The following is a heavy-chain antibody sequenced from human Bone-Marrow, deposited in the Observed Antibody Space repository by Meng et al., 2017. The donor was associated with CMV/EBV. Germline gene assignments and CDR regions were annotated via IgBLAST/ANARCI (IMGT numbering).Heavy chain of an antibody. CDR2: IYYSGST. CDR3: ARQTSGYCSSTSCYFGGSGIDY. D-gene: IGHD2-2*01. Sequence: SETLSLTCTVSGGSISSSSYYWGWIRQPPGKGLEWIGSIYYSGSTYYNPSLKSRVTISVDTSKNQFSLKLSSVTAADTAVYYCARQTSGYCSSTSCYFGGSGIDYWGQGTLVTVYS. CDR1: GGSISSSSYY. V-gene: IGHV4-39*01. J-gene: IGHJ4*02.